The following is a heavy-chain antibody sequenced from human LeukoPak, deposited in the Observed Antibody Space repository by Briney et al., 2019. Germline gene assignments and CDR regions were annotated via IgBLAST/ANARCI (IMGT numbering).Heavy chain of an antibody. V-gene: IGHV4-34*01. D-gene: IGHD3-10*01. J-gene: IGHJ4*02. Sequence: SETLSLTCAVYGGSFSGYYWSWIRQPPGKGLEWMGEINHSGSTNYNPSLKSRVTISVDTSKNQFSLKLSSVTAADTAVYYCANTAFGNSGDYWGQGTLVTVSS. CDR3: ANTAFGNSGDY. CDR2: INHSGST. CDR1: GGSFSGYY.